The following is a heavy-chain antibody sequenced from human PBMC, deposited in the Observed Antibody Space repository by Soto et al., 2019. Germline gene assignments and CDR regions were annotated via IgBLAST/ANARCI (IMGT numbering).Heavy chain of an antibody. CDR2: ISTGGKSI. Sequence: GGSLRLSCAASGFTFNTYTMNWVRQAPGKGLEWISYISTGGKSIHYADSVQGRFTISRDNAKNSLFLQMNSLTAEDTAVYYCVRESFGVWFDPWGQGTLVTVSS. V-gene: IGHV3-48*01. CDR1: GFTFNTYT. J-gene: IGHJ5*02. CDR3: VRESFGVWFDP. D-gene: IGHD3-10*01.